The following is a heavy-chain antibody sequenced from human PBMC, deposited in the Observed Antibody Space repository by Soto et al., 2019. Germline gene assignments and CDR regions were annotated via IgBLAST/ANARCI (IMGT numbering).Heavy chain of an antibody. V-gene: IGHV3-30*03. Sequence: VQLLESGGGLVQPGGSLRLSCAAAGFTFRNYGMNWVRQAPGKGLEWVAIISSDGSETYYTDSVKGRFTISRDNSRNTLYLQMNSLILEDTAVYYCARQMAGTDYWGQGTLVTVSS. J-gene: IGHJ4*02. CDR1: GFTFRNYG. CDR3: ARQMAGTDY. D-gene: IGHD6-19*01. CDR2: ISSDGSET.